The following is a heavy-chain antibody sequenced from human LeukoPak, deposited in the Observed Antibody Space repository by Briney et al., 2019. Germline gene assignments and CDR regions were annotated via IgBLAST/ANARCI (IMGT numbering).Heavy chain of an antibody. CDR1: GFTFSSYG. CDR2: IWYDGSHE. V-gene: IGHV3-33*01. D-gene: IGHD2-21*01. J-gene: IGHJ2*01. CDR3: ARDHSRLPLIWYFDL. Sequence: GTSLRLSCAASGFTFSSYGMHWVRQAPGKGLEWVATIWYDGSHEYYGDSVKGRFSISRDNSKDTLDLEMNSLRAGDTAVYFCARDHSRLPLIWYFDLWGRGTLVTVSS.